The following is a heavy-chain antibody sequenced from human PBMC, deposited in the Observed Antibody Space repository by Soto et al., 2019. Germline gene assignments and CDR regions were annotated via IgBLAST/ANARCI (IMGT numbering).Heavy chain of an antibody. J-gene: IGHJ4*02. CDR1: GFTFRNYA. CDR2: ISGSGGST. V-gene: IGHV3-23*01. D-gene: IGHD1-26*01. Sequence: GGPLRLSCTVSGFTFRNYAMSWVRQAPGKGLAWVSAISGSGGSTYYADSVKGRFTISRDNSKNTSYLQMNSLRAEDTALYYCAKVPVGATGRFDYWGQATLVTVS. CDR3: AKVPVGATGRFDY.